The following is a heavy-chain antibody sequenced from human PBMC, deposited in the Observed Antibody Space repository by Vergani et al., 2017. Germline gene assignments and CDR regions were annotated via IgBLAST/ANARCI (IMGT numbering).Heavy chain of an antibody. CDR2: IKQDGSEK. D-gene: IGHD2-15*01. V-gene: IGHV3-7*01. Sequence: LQLQESGPGLVKPSETLSLTCTVSGGSISSSSYYWGWIRQPPGKGLEWVANIKQDGSEKYYVDSVKGRFTISRDNAKNSLYLQMNSLRAEDTAVYYCARVFPFHCPDYWGQGTLVTVSS. CDR1: GGSISSSSYY. J-gene: IGHJ4*02. CDR3: ARVFPFHCPDY.